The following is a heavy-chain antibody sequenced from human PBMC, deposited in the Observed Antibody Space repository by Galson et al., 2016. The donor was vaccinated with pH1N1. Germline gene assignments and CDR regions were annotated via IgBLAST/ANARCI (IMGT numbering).Heavy chain of an antibody. V-gene: IGHV1-46*03. Sequence: SVKVSCKASGYTFTREYIHWVRQAPGQGLEWMGVIGPSNGGTTFAQKFQGLVTMTRDTSTSTVYMEVSGLKSDDTAVHYCIRDLGRLRDFWGQGTLVTVSS. CDR1: GYTFTREY. D-gene: IGHD7-27*01. J-gene: IGHJ4*02. CDR3: IRDLGRLRDF. CDR2: IGPSNGGT.